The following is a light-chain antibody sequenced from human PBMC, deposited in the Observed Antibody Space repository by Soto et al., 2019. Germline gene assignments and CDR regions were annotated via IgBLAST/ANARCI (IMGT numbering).Light chain of an antibody. CDR1: QRASRQY. CDR2: SVS. V-gene: IGKV3-20*01. Sequence: VLTQSPDTLSLSPGDRATLSCRANQRASRQYLSWYQQRPGQPPRLLIYSVSMRADGIPDRFSGSGSGSEFTLTLNRLEPEDFAVYYCQDFDSPQWTFGQGTK. J-gene: IGKJ1*01. CDR3: QDFDSPQWT.